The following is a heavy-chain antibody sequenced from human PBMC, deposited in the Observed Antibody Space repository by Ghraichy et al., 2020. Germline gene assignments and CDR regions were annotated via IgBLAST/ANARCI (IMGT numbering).Heavy chain of an antibody. Sequence: GSLRLSCAASGFTFSSYAMSWVRQAPGKGLEWVSAISGSGGSTYYADSVKGRFTISRDNSKNTLYLQMNSLRAEDTAVYYCAKSGGYYDSSGYKPFDYWGQGTLVTVSS. V-gene: IGHV3-23*01. CDR1: GFTFSSYA. J-gene: IGHJ4*02. CDR2: ISGSGGST. D-gene: IGHD3-22*01. CDR3: AKSGGYYDSSGYKPFDY.